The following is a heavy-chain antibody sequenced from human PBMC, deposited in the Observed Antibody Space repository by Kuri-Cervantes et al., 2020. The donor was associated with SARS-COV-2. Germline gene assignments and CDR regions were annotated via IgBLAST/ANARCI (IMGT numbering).Heavy chain of an antibody. J-gene: IGHJ4*02. CDR3: ARDLRSGRNYFDY. D-gene: IGHD3-3*01. V-gene: IGHV3-21*01. CDR2: ISSSSSYI. Sequence: GESLKISCAASGFTFSSYSMNWVRQAPGKGLEWVSSISSSSSYIYYADSVKGRFTISRDNAKNSLYLQMNSLRAEDTAVYYCARDLRSGRNYFDYWGQGTLVTVSS. CDR1: GFTFSSYS.